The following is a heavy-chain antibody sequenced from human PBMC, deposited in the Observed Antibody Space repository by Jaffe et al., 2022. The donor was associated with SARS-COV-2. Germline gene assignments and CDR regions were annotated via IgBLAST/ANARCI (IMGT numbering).Heavy chain of an antibody. J-gene: IGHJ6*02. V-gene: IGHV3-30*18. D-gene: IGHD4-4*01. CDR1: GFTFSSYG. Sequence: QVQLVESGGGVVQPGRSLRLSCAASGFTFSSYGMHWVRQAPGKGLEWVAVISYDGSNKYYADSVKGRFTISRDNSKNTLYLQMNSLRAEDTAVYYCAKEAYSKGMDVWGQGTTVTVSS. CDR2: ISYDGSNK. CDR3: AKEAYSKGMDV.